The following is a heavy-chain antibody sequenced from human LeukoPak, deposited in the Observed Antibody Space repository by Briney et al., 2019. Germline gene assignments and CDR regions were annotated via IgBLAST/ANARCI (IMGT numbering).Heavy chain of an antibody. V-gene: IGHV4-39*07. Sequence: SETLSLTCTVSGGSISSSSYYWGWIRQPPGKGLEWIGSIYYSGSTYYNPSLKSQVTISVDTSKNQFSLKLSSVTAADTAVYYCARVKQQLDNYYFDYWGQGTLVTVSS. J-gene: IGHJ4*02. D-gene: IGHD6-13*01. CDR1: GGSISSSSYY. CDR3: ARVKQQLDNYYFDY. CDR2: IYYSGST.